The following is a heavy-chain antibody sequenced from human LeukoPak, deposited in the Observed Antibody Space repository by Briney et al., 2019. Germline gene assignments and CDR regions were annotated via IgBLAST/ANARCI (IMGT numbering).Heavy chain of an antibody. CDR1: GFALSSHW. CDR3: ARDNGWSADF. D-gene: IGHD2-15*01. V-gene: IGHV3-7*03. Sequence: PGGSLRLSCAASGFALSSHWMGWVRQAPGKGLEWVANIKQDGSAKPYVDSVKGRFTISRDNAKNSLFLQMNSLRAEDTAVYYCARDNGWSADFWGQGTLVTVSS. CDR2: IKQDGSAK. J-gene: IGHJ4*02.